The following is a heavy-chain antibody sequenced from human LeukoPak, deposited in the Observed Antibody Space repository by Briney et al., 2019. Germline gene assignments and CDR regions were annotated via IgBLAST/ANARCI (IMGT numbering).Heavy chain of an antibody. CDR2: ISGSGGST. J-gene: IGHJ1*01. V-gene: IGHV3-23*01. Sequence: GGSLRLSCAASGFTFSSYAMSWVRQAPGKGLEWVSGISGSGGSTYYADPVKGRFTIYRDNSKNTLYLQMNSLRAEDTAVYYCAKDSCSGGGCYPGAEYFQHWGQGTLVTVSS. CDR1: GFTFSSYA. D-gene: IGHD2-15*01. CDR3: AKDSCSGGGCYPGAEYFQH.